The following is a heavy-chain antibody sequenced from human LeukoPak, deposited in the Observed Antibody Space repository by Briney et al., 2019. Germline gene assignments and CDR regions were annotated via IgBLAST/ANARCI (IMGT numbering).Heavy chain of an antibody. CDR3: ASLDPNYYDSSGYYPFDY. CDR2: ISSSSSYI. J-gene: IGHJ4*02. CDR1: GFTFSSYS. D-gene: IGHD3-22*01. Sequence: GGSLRLSCAASGFTFSSYSMNWVRQAPGKGLEWVSSISSSSSYIYYADSVKGRFTISRDNAKNSLYLQMNSLRAEDTAVCYCASLDPNYYDSSGYYPFDYWGQGTLVTVSS. V-gene: IGHV3-21*01.